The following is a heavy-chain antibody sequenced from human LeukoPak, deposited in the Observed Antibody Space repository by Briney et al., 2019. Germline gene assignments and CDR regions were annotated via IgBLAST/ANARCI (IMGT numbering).Heavy chain of an antibody. V-gene: IGHV4-30-4*01. J-gene: IGHJ4*02. CDR2: IYYSGST. CDR3: AAGSATVTYD. Sequence: PSETLSLTCTVSGGSLSSGDYYWRWLRQPPGKGLEWVGYIYYSGSTYYNPSLKSRVTISVDTSKNQFSLKLSSVTAADTAVYYCAAGSATVTYDWGQGTLVTVSS. D-gene: IGHD4-17*01. CDR1: GGSLSSGDYY.